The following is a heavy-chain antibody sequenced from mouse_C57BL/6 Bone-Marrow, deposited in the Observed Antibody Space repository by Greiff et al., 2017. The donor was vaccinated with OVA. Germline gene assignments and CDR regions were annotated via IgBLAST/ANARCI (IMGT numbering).Heavy chain of an antibody. V-gene: IGHV1-69*01. J-gene: IGHJ4*01. D-gene: IGHD1-1*01. CDR1: GYTFTSYW. CDR3: ARTLGDITTVGARDYAMDY. CDR2: IDPSDSYT. Sequence: QVQLQQPGAELVMPGASVKLSCKASGYTFTSYWMPWVKQRPGQGLEWIGEIDPSDSYTNYNHKFKGKSPLTVDKSSSTPYMQLSSLTSEDSAVYYGARTLGDITTVGARDYAMDYWGQGTSVTVSS.